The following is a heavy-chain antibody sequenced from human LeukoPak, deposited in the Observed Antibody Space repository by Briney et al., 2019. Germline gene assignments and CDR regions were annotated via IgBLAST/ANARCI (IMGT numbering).Heavy chain of an antibody. CDR3: ARDAAAGYSLAC. Sequence: SETLSLTCTVSGGSISSSSYYWGWIRQPPGKGLEWIGSIYYSGSTYYNPSLKSRVTISVDTSKNQFSLKLSSVTAADTAVYYCARDAAAGYSLACWGQGTLVTVSS. V-gene: IGHV4-39*02. J-gene: IGHJ4*02. CDR2: IYYSGST. D-gene: IGHD6-13*01. CDR1: GGSISSSSYY.